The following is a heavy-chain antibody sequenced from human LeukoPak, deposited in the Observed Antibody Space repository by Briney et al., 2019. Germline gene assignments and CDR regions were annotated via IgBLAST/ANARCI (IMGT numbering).Heavy chain of an antibody. CDR3: ARDPGYESWSPFWGGMDV. J-gene: IGHJ6*04. CDR2: ITRDGSST. CDR1: GFTFSSSW. V-gene: IGHV3-74*01. D-gene: IGHD3-16*01. Sequence: GGSLRLSCAASGFTFSSSWMHWVRQAPGKGLVWVSRITRDGSSTTYADSVKGRFTTSRDNAKNTLYLQMDSLRDDATAVYYCARDPGYESWSPFWGGMDVWGNGTTVIVSS.